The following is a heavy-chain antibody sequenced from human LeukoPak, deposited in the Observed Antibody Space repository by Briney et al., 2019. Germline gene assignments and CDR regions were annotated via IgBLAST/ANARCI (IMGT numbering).Heavy chain of an antibody. CDR3: ARGRDGTAMAMIFDY. CDR1: GYTFTSYA. D-gene: IGHD5-18*01. Sequence: RASVKVSCKAPGYTFTSYAMNWVRQAPGQGLEWMGGIIPIFGTANYAQKFQGRVTITADESTSTTYMELSSLRSEDTAVYYCARGRDGTAMAMIFDYWGQGTLVTVSS. CDR2: IIPIFGTA. V-gene: IGHV1-69*13. J-gene: IGHJ4*02.